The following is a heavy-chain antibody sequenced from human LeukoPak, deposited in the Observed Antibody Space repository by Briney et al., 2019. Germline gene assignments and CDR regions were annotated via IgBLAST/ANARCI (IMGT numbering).Heavy chain of an antibody. J-gene: IGHJ5*02. Sequence: GGSLRLSCAASGFTFSSYAMHWVRQAPGKGLEWVACISYDGSNKYYADSVKGRFTISTDNSNSTLYLQLNSLRAEDTAVYYCARASRVCWGGYNWFDRWGQGTLVTVSS. CDR3: ARASRVCWGGYNWFDR. CDR2: ISYDGSNK. CDR1: GFTFSSYA. D-gene: IGHD6-13*01. V-gene: IGHV3-30*04.